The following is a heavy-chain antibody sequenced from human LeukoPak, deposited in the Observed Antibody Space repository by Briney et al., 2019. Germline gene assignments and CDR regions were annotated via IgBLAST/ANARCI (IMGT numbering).Heavy chain of an antibody. D-gene: IGHD3-22*01. CDR2: IYYSGST. J-gene: IGHJ6*03. V-gene: IGHV4-31*03. CDR3: ARDSPVYDSSRYSPLYYYYYYYMDV. CDR1: GGSISSGGYY. Sequence: PSQTLSLTCTVSGGSISSGGYYWSRIRQHPGKGLEWIGYIYYSGSTYYNPSLKSRVTISVDTSKNQFSLKLSSVTAADTAVYYCARDSPVYDSSRYSPLYYYYYYYMDVWGKGTTVTVSS.